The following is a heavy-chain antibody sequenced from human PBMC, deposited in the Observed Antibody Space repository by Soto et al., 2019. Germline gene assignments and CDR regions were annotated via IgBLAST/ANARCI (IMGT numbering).Heavy chain of an antibody. D-gene: IGHD6-13*01. CDR1: GGSISSGDYY. CDR3: ARESSVAAADIDAFDI. Sequence: QVQLQESGPGLVKASQTLSLTCTVSGGSISSGDYYWSWIRQPPGKGLEWIGYIYYSGSTYYNPSLKSRVTISVDTSKNQFSLKLSSVTAADTAVYYCARESSVAAADIDAFDIWGQGTMVTVSS. J-gene: IGHJ3*02. CDR2: IYYSGST. V-gene: IGHV4-30-4*01.